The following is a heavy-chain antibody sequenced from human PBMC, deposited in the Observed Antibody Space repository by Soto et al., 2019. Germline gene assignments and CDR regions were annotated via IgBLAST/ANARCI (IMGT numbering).Heavy chain of an antibody. CDR3: ARIQRAYYYDSSGYRKEYYFDY. CDR2: IYYSGST. J-gene: IGHJ4*02. V-gene: IGHV4-61*01. Sequence: SETLSLTCTVSGGSVSSGSYYWSWIRQPPGKGLEWIGYIYYSGSTNYNPSLKSRVTISVDTSKNQFSLKLSSVTAADTAVYYCARIQRAYYYDSSGYRKEYYFDYWGQGTLVTVSS. D-gene: IGHD3-22*01. CDR1: GGSVSSGSYY.